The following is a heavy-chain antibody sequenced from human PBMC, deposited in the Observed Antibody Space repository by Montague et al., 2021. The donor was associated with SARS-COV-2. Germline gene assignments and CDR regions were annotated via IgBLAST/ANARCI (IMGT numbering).Heavy chain of an antibody. CDR1: GGSISTYY. D-gene: IGHD3-3*01. CDR2: IYYTGST. J-gene: IGHJ6*02. V-gene: IGHV4-59*01. CDR3: ARAQNTCFIANCVNDFDF. Sequence: SETLSLTCTVSGGSISTYYWSWIRQPPGKGLEWIGYIYYTGSTKYNPSLKSRVTMSLDRPTNRFSLRLNSVTAADTAMYYCARAQNTCFIANCVNDFDFWGQGTTVTVSS.